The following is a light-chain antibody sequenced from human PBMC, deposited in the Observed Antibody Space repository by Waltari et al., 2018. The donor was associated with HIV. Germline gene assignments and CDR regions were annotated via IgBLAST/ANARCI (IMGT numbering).Light chain of an antibody. CDR1: SSNIGRSS. CDR2: RNN. V-gene: IGLV1-47*01. J-gene: IGLJ1*01. Sequence: QSVLTQPPSASGTPGQRVTISCSGSSSNIGRSSVYWYQHFPGTAPKLLIYRNNQRPSGVPDRISGSKSGTSASLAISGLRSEDEADYYCAAWNDSLSGYVFGTGTKVTV. CDR3: AAWNDSLSGYV.